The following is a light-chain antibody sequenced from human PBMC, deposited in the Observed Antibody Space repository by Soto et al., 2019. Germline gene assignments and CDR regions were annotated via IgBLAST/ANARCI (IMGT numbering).Light chain of an antibody. CDR1: QSISSY. V-gene: IGKV1-39*01. CDR3: QQSYSPYT. Sequence: DIQKTQSPSSLSASVGDRVSITCRASQSISSYLNWYQQKPGKAPNLLIYVASTLQSGVPSRLSGSGSATDFTLTISSLPPEDFATYYCQQSYSPYTFGQGTKVEIK. J-gene: IGKJ2*01. CDR2: VAS.